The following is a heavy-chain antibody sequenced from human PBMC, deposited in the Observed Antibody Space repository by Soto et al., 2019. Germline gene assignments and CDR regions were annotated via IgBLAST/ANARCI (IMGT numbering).Heavy chain of an antibody. J-gene: IGHJ6*02. CDR1: GFTFTSSA. V-gene: IGHV1-58*01. CDR3: AADRGEVAATGHYYYYGMDV. D-gene: IGHD2-15*01. CDR2: IVVGSGNT. Sequence: ASVKVSCKASGFTFTSSAVQRVRQARGQRREWIGWIVVGSGNTNYAQKFQERVTITRDMSTSTAYMELNSLRSEDTAVYYCAADRGEVAATGHYYYYGMDVWGQGTTVTVSS.